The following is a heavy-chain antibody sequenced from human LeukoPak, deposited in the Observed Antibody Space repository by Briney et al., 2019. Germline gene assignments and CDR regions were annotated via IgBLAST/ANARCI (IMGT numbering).Heavy chain of an antibody. Sequence: KPSETLSLTCTVSGGSVSSGSYYWSWIRQPPGKGLEWIGYIYYSGSTNYNPSLKSRVTISVDTSKNQFSLKLSSVTAADTAVYYCARGARAYYYGSGRLNWFDPWGQGTLVTVSS. CDR1: GGSVSSGSYY. J-gene: IGHJ5*02. D-gene: IGHD3-10*01. V-gene: IGHV4-61*01. CDR2: IYYSGST. CDR3: ARGARAYYYGSGRLNWFDP.